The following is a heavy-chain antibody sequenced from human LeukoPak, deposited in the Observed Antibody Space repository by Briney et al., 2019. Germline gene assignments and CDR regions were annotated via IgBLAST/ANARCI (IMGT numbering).Heavy chain of an antibody. J-gene: IGHJ6*02. D-gene: IGHD5-18*01. CDR2: IYHSGST. V-gene: IGHV4-30-2*01. Sequence: SQTLSLTCTVSGGSISSGGYYWSWIRQPPGKGLEWIGYIYHSGSTYYNPSLKSRVTISVDTSRNQFSLKLSSVTAADTAVYYCARDAGDTAMERLYGMDVWGQGTTVTVSS. CDR1: GGSISSGGYY. CDR3: ARDAGDTAMERLYGMDV.